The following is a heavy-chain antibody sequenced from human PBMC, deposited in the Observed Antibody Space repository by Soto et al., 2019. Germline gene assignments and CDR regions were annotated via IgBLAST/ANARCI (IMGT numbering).Heavy chain of an antibody. CDR3: ARGRIVVVPAATYYFDY. J-gene: IGHJ4*02. V-gene: IGHV3-7*01. D-gene: IGHD2-2*01. Sequence: PGGSLRLSCAASGFTFSSYWMSWVRQAPGKGLEWVANIKQDGSEKYYVDSVKGRFTISRDNAKNSLYLQMNSLRAEDTAVYYCARGRIVVVPAATYYFDYWGQGTLVTVSS. CDR1: GFTFSSYW. CDR2: IKQDGSEK.